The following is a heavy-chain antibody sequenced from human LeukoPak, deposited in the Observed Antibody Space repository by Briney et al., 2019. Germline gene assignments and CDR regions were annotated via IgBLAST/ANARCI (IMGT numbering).Heavy chain of an antibody. CDR2: IYPGDSDT. CDR1: GYIFTNYW. J-gene: IGHJ4*02. Sequence: GESLKISCKGSGYIFTNYWIGWVRQMPGKGLEWMGIIYPGDSDTRHSPSFQGQVTISADKSISTASLQWSSLKASGTAMYYCARRQYCSSTSCYTDFDYWGQGTLVTVSS. V-gene: IGHV5-51*01. D-gene: IGHD2-2*02. CDR3: ARRQYCSSTSCYTDFDY.